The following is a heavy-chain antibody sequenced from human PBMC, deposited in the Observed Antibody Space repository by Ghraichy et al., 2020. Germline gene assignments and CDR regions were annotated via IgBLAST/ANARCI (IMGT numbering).Heavy chain of an antibody. J-gene: IGHJ4*02. D-gene: IGHD3-3*01. CDR1: GGTFSSYA. CDR3: ARETRDLLGVVYFDY. Sequence: SVKVSCKASGGTFSSYAISWVRQAPGQGLEWMGGIIPIFGTANYAQKFQGRVTITADESTSTAYMELSSLRSEDTAVYYCARETRDLLGVVYFDYWGQGTLVTVSS. CDR2: IIPIFGTA. V-gene: IGHV1-69*13.